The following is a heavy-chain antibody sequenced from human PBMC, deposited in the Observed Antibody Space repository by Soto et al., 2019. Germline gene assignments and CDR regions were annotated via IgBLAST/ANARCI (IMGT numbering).Heavy chain of an antibody. CDR1: GGTFSSYT. D-gene: IGHD6-6*01. CDR3: ARVTESSSYQVAFDI. CDR2: IIPILGIA. Sequence: QVQLVQSGAEVKKPGSSVKVSCKASGGTFSSYTISWVRQAPGQGLEWMGRIIPILGIANYAQKFQGRVTITADKSTSTAYMELSSLRSEDTAVYYCARVTESSSYQVAFDIWGQGTMVTVSS. V-gene: IGHV1-69*02. J-gene: IGHJ3*02.